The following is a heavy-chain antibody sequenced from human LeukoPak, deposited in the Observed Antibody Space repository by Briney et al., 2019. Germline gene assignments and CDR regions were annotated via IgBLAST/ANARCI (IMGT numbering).Heavy chain of an antibody. CDR2: IYTSGST. CDR1: GGSISSGSYY. V-gene: IGHV4-61*02. CDR3: ARETETCYDILTGYSATDY. D-gene: IGHD3-9*01. J-gene: IGHJ4*02. Sequence: RPSETLSLTCTVSGGSISSGSYYWSWIRQPAGKGLEWIGRIYTSGSTNYNPSLKSRVTISVDTSKNQFSLKLSSVTAADTAVYYCARETETCYDILTGYSATDYWGQGTLVTVSS.